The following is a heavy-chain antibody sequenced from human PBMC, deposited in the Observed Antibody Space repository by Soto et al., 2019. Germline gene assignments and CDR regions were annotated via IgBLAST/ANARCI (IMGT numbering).Heavy chain of an antibody. J-gene: IGHJ1*01. Sequence: PSETLSLTCAASGGSISSGGYSWSWIRQPPGKGLEWIAYIYHSGSTYYNPSLKSRVTISVDRSKTQFSLKVNSVTAADTAVYYCARHGSSSWQEPPGVQHWGQGTLVTVSS. D-gene: IGHD6-13*01. V-gene: IGHV4-30-2*01. CDR3: ARHGSSSWQEPPGVQH. CDR1: GGSISSGGYS. CDR2: IYHSGST.